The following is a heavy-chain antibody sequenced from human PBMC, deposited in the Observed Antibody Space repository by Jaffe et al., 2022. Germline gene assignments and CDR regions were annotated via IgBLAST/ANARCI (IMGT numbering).Heavy chain of an antibody. CDR3: ASLILGSCSGGSCYP. Sequence: QLQLQESGPGLVKPSETLSLTCTVSGGSISSSTYYWGWIRQPPGKGLEWIGSIYYTGSTYYNPSLKSRVTISVDTSKNQFSLKLSSVTAADTAVYYCASLILGSCSGGSCYPWGQGTLVTVSS. V-gene: IGHV4-39*01. CDR2: IYYTGST. CDR1: GGSISSSTYY. J-gene: IGHJ5*02. D-gene: IGHD2-15*01.